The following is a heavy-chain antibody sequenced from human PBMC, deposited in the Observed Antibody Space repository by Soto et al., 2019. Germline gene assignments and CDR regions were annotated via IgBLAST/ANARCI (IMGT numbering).Heavy chain of an antibody. CDR2: IYPGDSDT. J-gene: IGHJ4*02. V-gene: IGHV5-51*01. D-gene: IGHD3-3*01. CDR1: GYSFTSYW. Sequence: EVQLVQSGAEVKKPGESLQISCKGSGYSFTSYWIGWVRQMPGKGLEWMGIIYPGDSDTRYSPSFQGQVTISADKSISTAYLQWSSLKASDTAMYYCARTYYDFWSGYSTPLYFDYWGQGTLVTVSS. CDR3: ARTYYDFWSGYSTPLYFDY.